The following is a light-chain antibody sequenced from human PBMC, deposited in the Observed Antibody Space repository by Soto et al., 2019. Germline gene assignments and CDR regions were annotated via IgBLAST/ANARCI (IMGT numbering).Light chain of an antibody. CDR2: GVN. V-gene: IGLV2-8*01. J-gene: IGLJ1*01. CDR1: SSDVGGYNY. CDR3: SSYAGGNNV. Sequence: QSALTQPPSASGSPGQSVTISCTGTSSDVGGYNYVSWYQQHPGKAPKLMIYGVNKRPSGVPDRFSGSKSGNTASLTVSGLQAEYEADYYCSSYAGGNNVFGTGTKLTVL.